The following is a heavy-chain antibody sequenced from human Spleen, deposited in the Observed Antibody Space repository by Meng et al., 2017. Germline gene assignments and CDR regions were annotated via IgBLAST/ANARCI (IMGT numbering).Heavy chain of an antibody. V-gene: IGHV4-34*01. CDR2: IYHSGST. CDR3: ARGHHYYDSSGYGG. CDR1: GGSFSDYY. D-gene: IGHD3-22*01. Sequence: QVHIKQWGAGLCKPSETLSLTCVVSGGSFSDYYWSWIRQPPGKGLEWIGEIYHSGSTNYNPSLKSRVTISVDKSKNQFSLKLSSVTAADTAVYYCARGHHYYDSSGYGGWGQGTLVTVSS. J-gene: IGHJ4*02.